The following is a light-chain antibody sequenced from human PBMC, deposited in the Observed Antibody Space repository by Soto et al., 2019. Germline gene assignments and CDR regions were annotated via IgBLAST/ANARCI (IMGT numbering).Light chain of an antibody. V-gene: IGLV2-14*01. CDR1: SSDVGIYNY. Sequence: QSALTQPASVSGSAGQSIAISCTGSSSDVGIYNYVSWYQQHPGKVPKLIIYEVTSRPSGVSSRFSGSKSGNTASLTISGLQPEDEADYYCSSYTTSSTRVFGTGTKVTAL. CDR3: SSYTTSSTRV. CDR2: EVT. J-gene: IGLJ1*01.